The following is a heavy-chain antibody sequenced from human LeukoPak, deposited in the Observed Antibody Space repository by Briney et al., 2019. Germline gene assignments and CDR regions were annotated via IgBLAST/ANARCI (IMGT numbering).Heavy chain of an antibody. Sequence: PSETLSLTCTVYGGSISSYYWSWIRQPPGKGLEWIGYIYFSGSTNYNPSLKSRVTISVDTSKNQFSLKLSSVTAADTAVYYCAITYYYDSSGYWGLDYWGQGTLVTVSS. J-gene: IGHJ4*02. CDR1: GGSISSYY. CDR3: AITYYYDSSGYWGLDY. D-gene: IGHD3-22*01. CDR2: IYFSGST. V-gene: IGHV4-59*08.